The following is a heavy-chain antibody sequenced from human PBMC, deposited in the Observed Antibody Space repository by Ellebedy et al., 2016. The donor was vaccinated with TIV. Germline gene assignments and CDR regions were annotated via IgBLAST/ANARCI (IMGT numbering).Heavy chain of an antibody. CDR3: ARDLYVVRGVIRNYGMDV. J-gene: IGHJ6*02. CDR1: GYTFSNYF. Sequence: AASVKVSCKASGYTFSNYFVHWVRQAPGQGLEWMGIINPTSGSTTYAQKLQGRLTMTRDTSTSTVYMELSSLRSEDTAVYYCARDLYVVRGVIRNYGMDVWGQGTTVTVSS. CDR2: INPTSGST. D-gene: IGHD3-10*01. V-gene: IGHV1-46*04.